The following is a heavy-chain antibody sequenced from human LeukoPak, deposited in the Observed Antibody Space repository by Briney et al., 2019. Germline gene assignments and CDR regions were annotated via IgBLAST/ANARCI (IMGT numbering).Heavy chain of an antibody. V-gene: IGHV4-31*03. Sequence: SQTLSLTCTVSDCSISSGGYYWSWIRQHPGKGLEWIGYIYYSGSTYYNPSLKSRVTIAVDTSKNQFSLKLSSVTAADTAVYYWARDARGTGSNVWGRYRLDWFDPWGQGTLVTVSS. J-gene: IGHJ5*02. CDR3: ARDARGTGSNVWGRYRLDWFDP. CDR2: IYYSGST. CDR1: DCSISSGGYY. D-gene: IGHD3-16*01.